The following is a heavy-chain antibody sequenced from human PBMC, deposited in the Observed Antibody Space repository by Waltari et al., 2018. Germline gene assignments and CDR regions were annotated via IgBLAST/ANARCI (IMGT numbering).Heavy chain of an antibody. J-gene: IGHJ4*02. CDR2: IGPYTGHE. CDR1: GYTFTNFG. Sequence: QVQLVQSGGEMKKPGASVKVSCKTSGYTFTNFGINWVRQAPGQGLEWMGWIGPYTGHEDYNQKFQGRVSMTTDTSAKTAYMELRSLRSDDTAVYYCARGGGPRTVVALTFDLWGQGTLVTVSS. CDR3: ARGGGPRTVVALTFDL. V-gene: IGHV1-18*01. D-gene: IGHD3-22*01.